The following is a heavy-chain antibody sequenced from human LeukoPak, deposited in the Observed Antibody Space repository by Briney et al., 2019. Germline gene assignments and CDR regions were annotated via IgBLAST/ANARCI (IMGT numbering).Heavy chain of an antibody. Sequence: GGSLRFSCAASGFTVRSYYMSWVRQAPGKGLEWVSVISYDGDTYYADSVKGRITISRDISKNTVYLQMNSLRAEDTAAYYCAREYLGVGTIDYWGQGTLVTVSS. J-gene: IGHJ4*02. CDR2: ISYDGDT. CDR1: GFTVRSYY. V-gene: IGHV3-66*01. D-gene: IGHD1-26*01. CDR3: AREYLGVGTIDY.